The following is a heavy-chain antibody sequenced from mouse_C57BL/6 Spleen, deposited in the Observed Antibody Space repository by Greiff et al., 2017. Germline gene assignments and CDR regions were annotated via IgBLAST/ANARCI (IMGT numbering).Heavy chain of an antibody. D-gene: IGHD3-1*01. V-gene: IGHV1-82*01. Sequence: QVQLQQSGPELVKPGASVKISCKASGYAFSSSWMNWVKQRPGQGLEWIGRIYPGDGDTNYNGKFKGKATLTADKSSSTAYMQLSSLTSEDSAVYFCGRGNRDYYSMDYWGQGTSVTVSS. CDR1: GYAFSSSW. CDR3: GRGNRDYYSMDY. J-gene: IGHJ4*01. CDR2: IYPGDGDT.